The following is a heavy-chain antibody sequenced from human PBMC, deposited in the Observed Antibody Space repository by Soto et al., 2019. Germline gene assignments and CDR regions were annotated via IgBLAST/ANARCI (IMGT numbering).Heavy chain of an antibody. CDR3: VRVVAIPGYPDN. D-gene: IGHD5-12*01. Sequence: QVQLVQSGAEVRQPASSVKVSCKTSGCTFSSYAISWVRQAPGQGLEWMGGIVPIVDTSTYAQKFQGRVTLTADESTSTAYMELSSVRSDDTAIYYCVRVVAIPGYPDNWGQGTLVTVSS. CDR2: IVPIVDTS. V-gene: IGHV1-69*12. CDR1: GCTFSSYA. J-gene: IGHJ4*02.